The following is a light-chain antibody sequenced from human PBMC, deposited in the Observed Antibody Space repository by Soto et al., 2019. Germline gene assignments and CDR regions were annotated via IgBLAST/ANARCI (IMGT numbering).Light chain of an antibody. Sequence: EIVLTQSPGTLSLSPGERATLSCRASQTVSRSYLAWYQQKPGQAPRLLISGISTRATGIPDRFSGGGSGTDFTLTISRLEHEDFAVYYCQPYDGSQITLGQGTRLEIK. V-gene: IGKV3-20*01. CDR3: QPYDGSQIT. CDR1: QTVSRSY. J-gene: IGKJ5*01. CDR2: GIS.